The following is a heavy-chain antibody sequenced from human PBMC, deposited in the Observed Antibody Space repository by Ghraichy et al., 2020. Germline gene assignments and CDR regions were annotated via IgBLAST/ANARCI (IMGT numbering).Heavy chain of an antibody. CDR2: IKSKTDGGTT. V-gene: IGHV3-15*07. CDR1: GFTFSNAW. CDR3: TTLRVTIFWPHLSGAFDI. D-gene: IGHD3-9*01. Sequence: GGSLRLSCAASGFTFSNAWMNWVRQAPGKGLEWVGRIKSKTDGGTTDYAAPVKGRFTISRDDSKNTLYLQMNSLKTEDTAVYYCTTLRVTIFWPHLSGAFDIWGQGTMVTVSS. J-gene: IGHJ3*02.